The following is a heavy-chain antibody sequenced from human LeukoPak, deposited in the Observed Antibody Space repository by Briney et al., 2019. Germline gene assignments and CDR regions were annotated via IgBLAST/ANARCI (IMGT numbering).Heavy chain of an antibody. Sequence: GGSLRLSCAVSGFTFSSYAMHWVRQAPGKGLEWVAVISYDGSNKYYADSVKGRFTISRDNSKNTLYLQMNSLRAEDTAVYYCAREGGERLYFDYWGQGTLVTVSS. CDR1: GFTFSSYA. CDR3: AREGGERLYFDY. CDR2: ISYDGSNK. V-gene: IGHV3-30-3*01. J-gene: IGHJ4*02. D-gene: IGHD3-16*01.